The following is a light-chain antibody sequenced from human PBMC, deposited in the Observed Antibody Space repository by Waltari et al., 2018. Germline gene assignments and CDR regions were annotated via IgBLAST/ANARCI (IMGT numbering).Light chain of an antibody. V-gene: IGKV1-5*01. CDR1: QSISSW. Sequence: DIQMTQSPSTLSASVGDRVTITCRASQSISSWLAWYQQKPGKAPKLLIYDASSLESGVPSRFSGSGSGTEFTLTISSLQPDDFATYYCQQSYSTLRYTFGQGTKLEIK. CDR3: QQSYSTLRYT. J-gene: IGKJ2*01. CDR2: DAS.